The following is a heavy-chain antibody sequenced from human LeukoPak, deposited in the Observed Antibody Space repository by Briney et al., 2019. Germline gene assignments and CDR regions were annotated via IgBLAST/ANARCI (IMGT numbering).Heavy chain of an antibody. CDR2: INPDSGFT. D-gene: IGHD3-16*01. CDR1: GYKFIDDY. CDR3: APTAEAYTSWWKV. Sequence: GSVKVSCKASGYKFIDDYMHWVRQAPGQGLEFMGWINPDSGFTNYAQKFKGRVTMTRDTSISTAYLEVRSLTSDDTAVYYCAPTAEAYTSWWKVWGQGTLVTVSS. J-gene: IGHJ4*02. V-gene: IGHV1-2*02.